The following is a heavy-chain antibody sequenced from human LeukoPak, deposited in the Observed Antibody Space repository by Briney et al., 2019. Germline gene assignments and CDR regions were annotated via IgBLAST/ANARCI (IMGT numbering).Heavy chain of an antibody. Sequence: ASVKVSCKASGYTLTSNDINWVRQATGQGLEWMGWLNPDSGNTGYAQKFQGRVTITRNTSINTAYMELTSLTSEDTAVYYCAKMTVSGRDNWFDPWGQGTLVTVSS. D-gene: IGHD6-19*01. CDR3: AKMTVSGRDNWFDP. V-gene: IGHV1-8*01. CDR1: GYTLTSND. J-gene: IGHJ5*02. CDR2: LNPDSGNT.